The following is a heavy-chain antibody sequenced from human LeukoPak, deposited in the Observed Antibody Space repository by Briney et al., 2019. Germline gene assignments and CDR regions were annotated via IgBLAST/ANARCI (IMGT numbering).Heavy chain of an antibody. J-gene: IGHJ6*03. D-gene: IGHD1-1*01. CDR1: GYTFTSYY. CDR2: INPSGGST. Sequence: ASVKVSCKASGYTFTSYYMHWVRQAPGQGLEWMGIINPSGGSTSYAQKFQGRVTMTRDTSTSTVYMELSSLRSEDTAVYYCARGGVTNWNPKSYYYYYYMDVWGKGTTVTVSS. CDR3: ARGGVTNWNPKSYYYYYYMDV. V-gene: IGHV1-46*01.